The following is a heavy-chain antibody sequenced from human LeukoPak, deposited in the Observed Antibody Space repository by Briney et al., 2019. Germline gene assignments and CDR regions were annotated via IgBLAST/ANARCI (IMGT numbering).Heavy chain of an antibody. CDR3: VRCWYNSGYYPNY. CDR2: SRNKASSYTT. D-gene: IGHD6-19*01. CDR1: GFTFSDHF. Sequence: GGSLRLSCAVSGFTFSDHFMDWVRLVPGKGLEWVGRSRNKASSYTTEYAASVKGRFIISRDDSKNALYLQMNGLKTEDTAVYYCVRCWYNSGYYPNYWGQGTLVTVSS. V-gene: IGHV3-72*01. J-gene: IGHJ4*02.